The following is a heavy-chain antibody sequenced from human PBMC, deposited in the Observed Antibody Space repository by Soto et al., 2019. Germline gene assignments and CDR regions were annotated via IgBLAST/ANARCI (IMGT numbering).Heavy chain of an antibody. Sequence: GGSLRLSCAASGFTFGSYAMHWFRQAPGKGLEWVAVISYDGSNKYYADSVKGRFTISRDNSKNTLYLQMNSLRAEDTAVYYCAKQAPFYGSGSYGPLGYWGQGTLVTVSS. J-gene: IGHJ4*02. V-gene: IGHV3-30-3*02. CDR2: ISYDGSNK. CDR3: AKQAPFYGSGSYGPLGY. CDR1: GFTFGSYA. D-gene: IGHD3-10*01.